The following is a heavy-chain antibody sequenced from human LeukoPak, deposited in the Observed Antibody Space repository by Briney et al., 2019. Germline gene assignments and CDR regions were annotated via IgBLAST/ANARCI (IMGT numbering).Heavy chain of an antibody. CDR1: GXSISTYY. J-gene: IGHJ5*02. CDR2: IYYSGSA. V-gene: IGHV4-59*01. CDR3: ARDSTGLNWFDP. D-gene: IGHD2-8*02. Sequence: SETLSLTCTVSGXSISTYYGSWIRQPPGKGLEWIGYIYYSGSANYNPSLKSRVTISLDTSKNQFSLKLSSVTAADTAVYYCARDSTGLNWFDPWGQGTLVTVSS.